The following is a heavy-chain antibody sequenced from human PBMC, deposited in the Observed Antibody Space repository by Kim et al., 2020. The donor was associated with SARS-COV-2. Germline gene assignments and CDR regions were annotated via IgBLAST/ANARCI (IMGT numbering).Heavy chain of an antibody. V-gene: IGHV4-59*01. CDR2: IYYSGST. CDR1: GDSISNFY. CDR3: ARDPSQYSGYDGHYYYYGLDV. D-gene: IGHD5-12*01. J-gene: IGHJ6*02. Sequence: SETLSLTCTVSGDSISNFYWTWIRQPPGKGLEWIGSIYYSGSTYYNPSLKSRVTISIETSKKQFSLKLRSVTAADSATYYCARDPSQYSGYDGHYYYYGLDVWGQGTTVTVSS.